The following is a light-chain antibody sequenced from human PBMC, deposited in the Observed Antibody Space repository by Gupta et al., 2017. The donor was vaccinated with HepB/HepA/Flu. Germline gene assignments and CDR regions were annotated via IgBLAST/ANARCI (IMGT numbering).Light chain of an antibody. J-gene: IGKJ4*01. CDR3: HQYGSSPLT. CDR1: QCVSSTY. CDR2: GAS. V-gene: IGKV3-20*01. Sequence: EILLTQSPGTLSLSPGERVTLSCKASQCVSSTYLAWYQLKPGQPPRLLIYGASSRATDIPDRFSGSGSGTDFTLTISTLQPEDFAVYYCHQYGSSPLTFGRGTKVEIK.